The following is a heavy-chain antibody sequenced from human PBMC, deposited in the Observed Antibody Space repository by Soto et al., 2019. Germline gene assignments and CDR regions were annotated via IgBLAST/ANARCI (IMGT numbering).Heavy chain of an antibody. CDR1: GSTFTNYG. CDR3: ARTTVTASYYYMDV. Sequence: QVQLVQSGAEVKQPGASVNVSCKASGSTFTNYGFTWVRQAPGQGLEWLGGISTYNGNTKYAQKVQGRLTMTTDTSTSTANMELTSLRSDDTALYYCARTTVTASYYYMDVWGKGSTVTVSS. J-gene: IGHJ6*03. CDR2: ISTYNGNT. D-gene: IGHD4-17*01. V-gene: IGHV1-18*01.